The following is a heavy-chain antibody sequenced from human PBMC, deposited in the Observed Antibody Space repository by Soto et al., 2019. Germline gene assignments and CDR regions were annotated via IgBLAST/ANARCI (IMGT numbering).Heavy chain of an antibody. CDR3: AKDVIADIVVVPAAPTLDY. J-gene: IGHJ4*02. D-gene: IGHD2-2*01. CDR1: GFTFSSYA. CDR2: ISGSGGST. V-gene: IGHV3-23*01. Sequence: GGSLRLSCAASGFTFSSYAMSWVRQAPGKGLEWVSAISGSGGSTYYADSVKGRFTISRDNSKNTLYLQMNSLRAEDTAVYYCAKDVIADIVVVPAAPTLDYWGQGTLVTVSS.